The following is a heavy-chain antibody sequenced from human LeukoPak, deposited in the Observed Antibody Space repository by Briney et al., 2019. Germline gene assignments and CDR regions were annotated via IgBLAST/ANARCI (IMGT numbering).Heavy chain of an antibody. J-gene: IGHJ4*02. V-gene: IGHV3-53*01. CDR1: GFTVSSNY. CDR3: ARAPYSSGWIDY. D-gene: IGHD6-19*01. Sequence: GGSLRLSCAASGFTVSSNYMSWVRQAPGKGLEWVSVIYSGGGTYYADSVKGRFTISRDNSKNTLYLQMNSLRAEDTAVYYCARAPYSSGWIDYWGQGTLVTVSS. CDR2: IYSGGGT.